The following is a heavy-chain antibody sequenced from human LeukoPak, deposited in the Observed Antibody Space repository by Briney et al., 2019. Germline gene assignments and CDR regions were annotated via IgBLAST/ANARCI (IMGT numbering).Heavy chain of an antibody. CDR2: ISGSGGST. D-gene: IGHD3-3*01. J-gene: IGHJ4*02. CDR1: GFTFSSYA. Sequence: GGSLRLSCAASGFTFSSYAMSWVRQAPEKGLEWVSAISGSGGSTYYADSVKGRFTISRDNSKNTLYLQMNSLRAEDTAVYYCAIDWNGSPFFDYWGQGTLVTVSS. CDR3: AIDWNGSPFFDY. V-gene: IGHV3-23*01.